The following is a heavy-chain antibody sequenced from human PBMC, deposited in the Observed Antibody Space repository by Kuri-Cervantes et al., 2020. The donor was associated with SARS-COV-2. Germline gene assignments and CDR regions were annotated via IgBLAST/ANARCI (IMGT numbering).Heavy chain of an antibody. CDR2: ISVPGGDT. V-gene: IGHV3-23*01. Sequence: GESLKISCAASTFTFNNYALIWVRQAPGKGLEWVSSISVPGGDTNYADSAKGRFTISRDNSKDTLYLQMNSLRAEDTAVYYCATVYTMGVSLDWGQGTLVTVSS. CDR1: TFTFNNYA. D-gene: IGHD3-16*01. J-gene: IGHJ4*02. CDR3: ATVYTMGVSLD.